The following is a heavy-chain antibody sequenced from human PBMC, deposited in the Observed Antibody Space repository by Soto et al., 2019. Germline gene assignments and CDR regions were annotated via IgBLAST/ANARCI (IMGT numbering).Heavy chain of an antibody. CDR2: IYYSGST. V-gene: IGHV4-59*01. CDR1: GGSISSYY. D-gene: IGHD4-17*01. J-gene: IGHJ4*02. CDR3: AGAHYGDYGIFDY. Sequence: VQLQESGPGLVKPSETLSLTCTVSGGSISSYYWSWIRQPPGKGLEWIGYIYYSGSTNYNPSLKSRVTISVDTSKNQFSLKLSSVTAADTAVYYCAGAHYGDYGIFDYWGQGTLVTVSS.